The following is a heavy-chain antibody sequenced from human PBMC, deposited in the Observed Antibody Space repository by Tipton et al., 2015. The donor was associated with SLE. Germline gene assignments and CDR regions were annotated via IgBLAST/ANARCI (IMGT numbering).Heavy chain of an antibody. J-gene: IGHJ2*01. D-gene: IGHD3-3*01. V-gene: IGHV4-38-2*02. Sequence: GSLRLSCTVSGYSISSGYYWGWIRQPPGKGLEWIGSIYYSGSTYYNPSLKSRVTISVDTSKKQFSLKLSSVTAADTAVYYCARDRSAYYPYWYFDLWGRGTLVTVSS. CDR2: IYYSGST. CDR3: ARDRSAYYPYWYFDL. CDR1: GYSISSGYY.